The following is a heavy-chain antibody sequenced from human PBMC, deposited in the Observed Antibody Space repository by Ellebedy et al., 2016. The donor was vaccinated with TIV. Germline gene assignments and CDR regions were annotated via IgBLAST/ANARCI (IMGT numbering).Heavy chain of an antibody. CDR3: AKDRLTGSGNSDGFDI. J-gene: IGHJ3*02. CDR2: ISGSGRGNT. Sequence: GESLKISXGASGFTFSSYAMSWVRQAPGKGLEWVSAISGSGRGNTYYAGSVKGRFTISRDDSKNTLYLQVHSLRTEDTAVYYCAKDRLTGSGNSDGFDIWGQGTMVTVSS. V-gene: IGHV3-23*01. D-gene: IGHD1-26*01. CDR1: GFTFSSYA.